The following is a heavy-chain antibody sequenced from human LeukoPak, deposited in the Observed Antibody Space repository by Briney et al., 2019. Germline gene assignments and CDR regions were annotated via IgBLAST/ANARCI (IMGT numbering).Heavy chain of an antibody. J-gene: IGHJ4*02. CDR1: GFTFSSYA. V-gene: IGHV3-30*07. CDR2: ISYDGSNK. Sequence: GGSLRLSCAASGFTFSSYAMHWVRQAPGKGLEWVAVISYDGSNKYYADSVKGRFTISRDNSKNSLYLQMNSLRAEDTAVYYCARADPHSSGYYDYWGQGTLVTVSS. CDR3: ARADPHSSGYYDY. D-gene: IGHD3-22*01.